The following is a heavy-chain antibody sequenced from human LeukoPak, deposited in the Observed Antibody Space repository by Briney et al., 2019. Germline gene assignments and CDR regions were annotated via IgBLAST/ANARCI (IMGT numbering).Heavy chain of an antibody. CDR3: ARETSYDYGDYGALDI. CDR2: INPNSGGT. D-gene: IGHD4-17*01. V-gene: IGHV1-2*02. Sequence: ASVKVSCKASGYIFTGYYIHWVRQAPGQGLEWMGWINPNSGGTKYAQKFQGRVTMTRDTSIDTAYMELSRLRSDDTAVYYCARETSYDYGDYGALDIWGQGTMVTVSS. CDR1: GYIFTGYY. J-gene: IGHJ3*02.